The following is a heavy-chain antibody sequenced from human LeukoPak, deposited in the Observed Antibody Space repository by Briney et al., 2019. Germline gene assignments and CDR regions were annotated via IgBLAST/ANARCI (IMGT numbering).Heavy chain of an antibody. D-gene: IGHD2-15*01. CDR2: IKSKIDGGTI. V-gene: IGHV3-15*01. J-gene: IGHJ4*02. Sequence: GGSLRLSCVASGFTFSDAWMSWVRQAPGKGLEWVGRIKSKIDGGTIDYAAPVKGRFTISRDDSRNTLYLQMNSLKTEDTAVYYCTSRRQDGWWGQGTLVTVSS. CDR1: GFTFSDAW. CDR3: TSRRQDGW.